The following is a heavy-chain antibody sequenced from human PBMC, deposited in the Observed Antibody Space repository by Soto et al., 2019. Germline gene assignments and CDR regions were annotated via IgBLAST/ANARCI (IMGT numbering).Heavy chain of an antibody. CDR3: AKGILSATIGPYAMDV. CDR1: GFTFSSYA. V-gene: IGHV3-30-3*01. Sequence: PGGSLRLSCAASGFTFSSYAMHWVRQAPGKGLEWVAVISYDGSNKYYADSVKGRFTISRDNSKNTLYVQVNSLRPEDTAVYYCAKGILSATIGPYAMDVWGQGTTVTVSS. J-gene: IGHJ6*02. D-gene: IGHD3-16*01. CDR2: ISYDGSNK.